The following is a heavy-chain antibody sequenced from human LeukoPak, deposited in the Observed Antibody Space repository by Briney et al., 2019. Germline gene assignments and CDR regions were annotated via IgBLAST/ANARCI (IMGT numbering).Heavy chain of an antibody. V-gene: IGHV3-21*01. CDR2: ISSSSSYI. CDR1: GFTFSSYS. CDR3: ARVGMVCDFWSGPGTYYMDV. D-gene: IGHD3-3*01. Sequence: PGGSLRLSCAASGFTFSSYSMNWVRQAPGKGLEWVSSISSSSSYIHYADSVKGRFTISRDNAKNSLYLQMNSLRAEDTAVYYCARVGMVCDFWSGPGTYYMDVWGKGTTVTVSS. J-gene: IGHJ6*03.